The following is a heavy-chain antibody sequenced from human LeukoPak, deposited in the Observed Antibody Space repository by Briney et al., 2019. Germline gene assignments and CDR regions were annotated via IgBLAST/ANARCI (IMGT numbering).Heavy chain of an antibody. CDR1: GFTFSNYD. CDR3: ARSKSYSSGWTDFDY. CDR2: IGTAGNT. J-gene: IGHJ4*02. D-gene: IGHD6-19*01. Sequence: HTGGSLRLSCAASGFTFSNYDMHWVRQAPGKGLEWVSVIGTAGNTYYLGSVKGRFTISRENARSSLFLQMNSLSAGDTAIYYCARSKSYSSGWTDFDYWGQGTLVTVSS. V-gene: IGHV3-13*01.